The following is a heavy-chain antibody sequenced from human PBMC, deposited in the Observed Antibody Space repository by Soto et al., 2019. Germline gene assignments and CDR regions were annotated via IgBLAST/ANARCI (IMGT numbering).Heavy chain of an antibody. D-gene: IGHD6-19*01. Sequence: SETLSLTCTVSGASFTDGSLFWGWIRQSPGKGVEWIASTYIGGMTYYNPSLRSRVTISVDTSKNQFSLKLSSVTAADTAVYYCARLSYSSGWYFDYWGQGTLVTVSS. CDR1: GASFTDGSLF. CDR2: TYIGGMT. J-gene: IGHJ4*02. CDR3: ARLSYSSGWYFDY. V-gene: IGHV4-39*01.